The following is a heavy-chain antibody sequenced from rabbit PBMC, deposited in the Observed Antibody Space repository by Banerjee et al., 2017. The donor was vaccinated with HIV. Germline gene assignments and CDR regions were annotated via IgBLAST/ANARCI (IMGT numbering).Heavy chain of an antibody. J-gene: IGHJ4*01. CDR2: IYPGSSGTT. V-gene: IGHV1S40*01. CDR1: GFSFSSTYY. CDR3: ARDLTDAIGWNFGW. D-gene: IGHD4-1*01. Sequence: QSLEESGGDLVKPGASLTLTCTASGFSFSSTYYMCWVRQPPGKGLEWIGCIYPGSSGTTYYASWAKGRFTISKTSSTTVTLQMTSLTAADTATYFCARDLTDAIGWNFGWWGPGTLVTVS.